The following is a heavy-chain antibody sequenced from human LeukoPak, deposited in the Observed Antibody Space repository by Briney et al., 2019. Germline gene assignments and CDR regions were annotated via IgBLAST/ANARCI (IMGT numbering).Heavy chain of an antibody. D-gene: IGHD3-16*01. CDR1: GLSFDDYA. CDR3: ARDWGPSAFDY. CDR2: ITWDGGNT. V-gene: IGHV3-43D*03. Sequence: GGSLRLSCAASGLSFDDYAMHWVRQAPGKGLEWVSLITWDGGNTYYADSVKGRFTISRDNAKNSLYLQMNSLRAEDTALYYCARDWGPSAFDYWGQGTLVTVSS. J-gene: IGHJ4*02.